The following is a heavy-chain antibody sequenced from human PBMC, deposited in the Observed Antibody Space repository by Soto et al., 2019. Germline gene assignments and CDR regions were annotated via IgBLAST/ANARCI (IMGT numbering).Heavy chain of an antibody. CDR1: GFTFSSYW. CDR2: IKQDGSEK. Sequence: GGSLRLSCAASGFTFSSYWMSWVRQAPGKGLEWVANIKQDGSEKYYVDSVKGRFTISRDNAKNSLYLQMNSLRAEDTAVYYCASSKRITIFGVVMPPAQFAYRGQGTLVTVSS. V-gene: IGHV3-7*01. J-gene: IGHJ4*02. D-gene: IGHD3-3*01. CDR3: ASSKRITIFGVVMPPAQFAY.